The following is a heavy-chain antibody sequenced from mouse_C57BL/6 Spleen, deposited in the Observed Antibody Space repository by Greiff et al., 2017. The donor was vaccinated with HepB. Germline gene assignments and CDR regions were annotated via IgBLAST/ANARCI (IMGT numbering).Heavy chain of an antibody. CDR3: ARNYGSRYYFDY. J-gene: IGHJ2*01. D-gene: IGHD1-1*01. CDR1: GFTFSDYG. CDR2: ISSGSSTI. V-gene: IGHV5-17*01. Sequence: EVQVVESGGGLVKPGGSLQLSCAASGFTFSDYGMHWVRQAPEKGLEWVAYISSGSSTIYYADTVKGRFTISRDNAKNTLFLQMTSLRSEDTAMYYCARNYGSRYYFDYWGQGTTLTVSS.